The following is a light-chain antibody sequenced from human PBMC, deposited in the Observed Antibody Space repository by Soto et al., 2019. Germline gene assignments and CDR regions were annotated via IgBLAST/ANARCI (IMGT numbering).Light chain of an antibody. J-gene: IGLJ1*01. CDR1: SSDIGAHNF. CDR2: EVT. CDR3: HSDTNTTHSV. Sequence: QSVLTQPASVSGSPGQAITVSCSGTSSDIGAHNFVSWYQHHPGKAPKLLIYEVTNRHSGVSNRFSGSKSGNTASLTISGLQAEDDADYCCHSDTNTTHSVFCTGLRVTVL. V-gene: IGLV2-14*01.